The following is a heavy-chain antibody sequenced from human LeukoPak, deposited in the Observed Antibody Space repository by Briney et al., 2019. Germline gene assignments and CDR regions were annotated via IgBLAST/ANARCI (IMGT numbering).Heavy chain of an antibody. J-gene: IGHJ4*02. CDR3: ARGGPFTGTISTPRASDY. CDR2: IDSGGSL. Sequence: PGGSLRLSCAASGFTFSSYAMRWVRQAPGKGLEWFSVIDSGGSLFYADSVKGRFTISRDSSKNTVYLQMNSLRAEDTAVYHCARGGPFTGTISTPRASDYWGQGILVTVSS. D-gene: IGHD1/OR15-1a*01. CDR1: GFTFSSYA. V-gene: IGHV3-66*01.